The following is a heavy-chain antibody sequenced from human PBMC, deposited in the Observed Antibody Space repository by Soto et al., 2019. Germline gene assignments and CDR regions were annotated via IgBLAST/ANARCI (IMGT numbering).Heavy chain of an antibody. V-gene: IGHV4-59*01. CDR2: IYYSGST. J-gene: IGHJ4*02. D-gene: IGHD1-26*01. CDR1: GGSISSYY. Sequence: ETLSLTCTVSGGSISSYYWSWIRQPPGKGLEWIGYIYYSGSTNYNPSLKSRVTISVDTSKNQFSLKLSSVTAADTAVYYCARGKELLYYWGQGTLVTVSS. CDR3: ARGKELLYY.